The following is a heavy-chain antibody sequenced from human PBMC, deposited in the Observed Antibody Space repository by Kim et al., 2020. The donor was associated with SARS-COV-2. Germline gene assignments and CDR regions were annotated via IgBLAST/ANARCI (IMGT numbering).Heavy chain of an antibody. Sequence: YAQDFQGRVTITADESTSTVYMELSSLRSEDTGMYYCARRGDPPYMYAFDMWGQGTMVTVSS. D-gene: IGHD3-16*01. J-gene: IGHJ3*02. CDR3: ARRGDPPYMYAFDM. V-gene: IGHV1-69*01.